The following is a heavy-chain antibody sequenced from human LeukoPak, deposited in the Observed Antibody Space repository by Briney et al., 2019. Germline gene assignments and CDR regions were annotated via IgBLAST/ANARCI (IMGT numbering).Heavy chain of an antibody. V-gene: IGHV4-59*01. CDR3: ARDVGDYGGSSLFDY. J-gene: IGHJ4*02. D-gene: IGHD4-23*01. CDR1: GGSISYYY. CDR2: VYYSGST. Sequence: SETLSLTCTVSGGSISYYYWSWIRQPPGKGLQWIGYVYYSGSTNYNPSLKSRVTISVDTSKNQFSLKLNSVTPADTAVYYCARDVGDYGGSSLFDYWGQGTLVTVSS.